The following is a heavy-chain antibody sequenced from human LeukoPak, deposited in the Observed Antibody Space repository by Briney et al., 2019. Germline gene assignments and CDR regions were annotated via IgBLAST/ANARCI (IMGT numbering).Heavy chain of an antibody. CDR2: IYTSGST. V-gene: IGHV4-4*07. D-gene: IGHD1-14*01. Sequence: SETLSLTCTVSGGSFSNYYWSWIRQPAGKGLEWIGRIYTSGSTNYNPPVKSRVTMSVDTSNNQFSLKLTSVTAADTAVYYCARQPPQYYGMDVWAQGTTVTVSS. J-gene: IGHJ6*02. CDR1: GGSFSNYY. CDR3: ARQPPQYYGMDV.